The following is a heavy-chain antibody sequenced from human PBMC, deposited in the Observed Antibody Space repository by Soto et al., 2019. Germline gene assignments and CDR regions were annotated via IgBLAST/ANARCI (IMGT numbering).Heavy chain of an antibody. CDR2: TYFRSKWYN. Sequence: SQTLSLTCAISGDSVSSNTASWNWIRQSPSRGLEWLGRTYFRSKWYNDYAVSVKSRIIINPDTSNNQFSLQLNSVTPEDTAVYFCATGANLGPKTGSDFDPWGQGIMVTVSS. CDR1: GDSVSSNTAS. CDR3: ATGANLGPKTGSDFDP. D-gene: IGHD3-10*01. J-gene: IGHJ5*02. V-gene: IGHV6-1*01.